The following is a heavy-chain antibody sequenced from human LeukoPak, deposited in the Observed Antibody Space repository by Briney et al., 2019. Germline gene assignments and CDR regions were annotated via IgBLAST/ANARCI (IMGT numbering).Heavy chain of an antibody. J-gene: IGHJ4*02. CDR3: AKDLQRGYSYGYFDY. Sequence: DSVKGRFTISRDDSKNTLYLQMNSPRAADTAVYYCAKDLQRGYSYGYFDYWGQGTLVTVS. V-gene: IGHV3-33*03. D-gene: IGHD5-18*01.